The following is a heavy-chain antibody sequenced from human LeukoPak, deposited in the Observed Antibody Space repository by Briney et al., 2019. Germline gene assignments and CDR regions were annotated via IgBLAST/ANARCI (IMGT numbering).Heavy chain of an antibody. CDR1: GYTFTSYG. D-gene: IGHD3-22*01. V-gene: IGHV1-18*01. CDR3: ARDGTENYYDSSGYYRGDY. J-gene: IGHJ4*02. CDR2: ISAYNGNT. Sequence: ASVKVSCKASGYTFTSYGISWVRQAPGQGLEWMGWISAYNGNTNYAQKLQGRVTMTTDTSTSTAYMELRSLRSDDTAVYYCARDGTENYYDSSGYYRGDYWGQGTLVTVSS.